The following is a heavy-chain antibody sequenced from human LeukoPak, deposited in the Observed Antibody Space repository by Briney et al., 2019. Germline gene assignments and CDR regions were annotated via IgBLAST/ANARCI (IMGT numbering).Heavy chain of an antibody. CDR2: IYYSGST. Sequence: SENLSCTGTGSSVTSSSNYWSWLGQPPGKGLEWIGYIYYSGSTNYHPPHRSRVTISVDTSKNQFSLKLSSVTAADTAVYYCARGIWGYSSGPNDYWGQGTLVTVSS. CDR1: SVTSSSNY. CDR3: ARGIWGYSSGPNDY. J-gene: IGHJ4*02. V-gene: IGHV4-59*01. D-gene: IGHD6-19*01.